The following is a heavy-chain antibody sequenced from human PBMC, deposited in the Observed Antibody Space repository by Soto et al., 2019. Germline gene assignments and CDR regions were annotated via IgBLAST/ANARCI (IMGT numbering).Heavy chain of an antibody. CDR3: AKDSRQQPS. D-gene: IGHD6-13*01. CDR2: ISGGGGSA. J-gene: IGHJ5*02. Sequence: RGSLRLTCASSSFTFSSYAMSWVRQAPGKGLEWVSAISGGGGSAYYADSVKGRFTISRDNSKNTLYLQMNSLRAEDTAVYYCAKDSRQQPSWGQGTLVTVSS. V-gene: IGHV3-23*01. CDR1: SFTFSSYA.